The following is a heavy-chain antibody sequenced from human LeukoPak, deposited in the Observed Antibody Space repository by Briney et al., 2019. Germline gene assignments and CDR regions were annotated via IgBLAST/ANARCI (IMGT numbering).Heavy chain of an antibody. V-gene: IGHV3-74*01. Sequence: PGGSLRLSCAASGFTFINYWMFWVRQAPGKGLEWVSHINNDGSSTTYAASVKGRFTISRDNAKNSLYLQMNSLRAEDTAVYYCASTVDMLGEPDYWGQGTLVTVSS. D-gene: IGHD3-16*01. J-gene: IGHJ4*02. CDR1: GFTFINYW. CDR2: INNDGSST. CDR3: ASTVDMLGEPDY.